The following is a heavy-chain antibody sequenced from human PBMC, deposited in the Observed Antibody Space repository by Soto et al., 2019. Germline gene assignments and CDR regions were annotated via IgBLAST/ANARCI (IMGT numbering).Heavy chain of an antibody. CDR3: TRDWQFDY. J-gene: IGHJ4*02. CDR2: VRGSGGTT. V-gene: IGHV3-23*01. Sequence: GGSLRLSCAASGFTFSNYVMSWVRQAPGKGLEWDSTVRGSGGTTYYADSVKGRFTISRDNSKNTLRLQMNNLEAEDTAIYYCTRDWQFDYWGQGTLVTVSS. CDR1: GFTFSNYV. D-gene: IGHD6-19*01.